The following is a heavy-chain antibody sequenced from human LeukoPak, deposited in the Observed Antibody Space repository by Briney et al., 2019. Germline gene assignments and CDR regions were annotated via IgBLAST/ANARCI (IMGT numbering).Heavy chain of an antibody. J-gene: IGHJ6*02. Sequence: PSQTLSLTCTVSGGSISSGSYHWSWIRQPAGKGLEWIGRIYTSGSTNYNPSLKSRVTISVDTSKNQFSLKLSSVTAADTAVYYCARVRIAVAGNYYYYYGMDVWGQGTTVTVSS. CDR2: IYTSGST. CDR1: GGSISSGSYH. D-gene: IGHD6-19*01. V-gene: IGHV4-61*02. CDR3: ARVRIAVAGNYYYYYGMDV.